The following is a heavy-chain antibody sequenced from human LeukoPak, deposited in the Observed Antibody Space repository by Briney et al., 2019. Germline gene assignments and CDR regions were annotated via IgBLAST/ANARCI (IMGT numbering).Heavy chain of an antibody. J-gene: IGHJ5*02. Sequence: GGSLRLSCAASGFTFSSYSMNWVRQAPGKGLEWVSSISSSSSYIYYAGSVKGRFTISRDNAKNSLYLQMNSLRAEDTAVYYCARGPENWSGSYWSPGFPNWFDPWGQGTLVTVSS. CDR2: ISSSSSYI. V-gene: IGHV3-21*01. D-gene: IGHD1-26*01. CDR3: ARGPENWSGSYWSPGFPNWFDP. CDR1: GFTFSSYS.